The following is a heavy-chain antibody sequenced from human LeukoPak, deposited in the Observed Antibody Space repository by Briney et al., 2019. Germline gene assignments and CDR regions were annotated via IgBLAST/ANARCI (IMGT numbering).Heavy chain of an antibody. CDR3: TGHPYPWDDSGGDY. Sequence: GESLKISCKDSGYSFNIYWIGWVRQKPGKGLEWMGIIYPGDSDTRYSPSFQGQVTISADKSSRTAYLQWSSLKASDTAIYYCTGHPYPWDDSGGDYWGQGTLVTVSS. J-gene: IGHJ4*02. V-gene: IGHV5-51*01. CDR2: IYPGDSDT. CDR1: GYSFNIYW. D-gene: IGHD3-22*01.